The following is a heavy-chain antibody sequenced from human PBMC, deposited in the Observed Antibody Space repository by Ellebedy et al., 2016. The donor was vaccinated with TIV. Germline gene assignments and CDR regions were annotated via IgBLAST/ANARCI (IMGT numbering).Heavy chain of an antibody. CDR1: GFTFSSYA. J-gene: IGHJ4*02. Sequence: GESLKISXAASGFTFSSYAMHWVRQAPGKGLEWVSAISGSGGSTYYADSVKGRFTISRDNSKNTLYLQMNSLRAEDTALYYCAKDYYDFWSGYYYFDYWGQGTLVTVSS. V-gene: IGHV3-23*01. CDR2: ISGSGGST. CDR3: AKDYYDFWSGYYYFDY. D-gene: IGHD3-3*01.